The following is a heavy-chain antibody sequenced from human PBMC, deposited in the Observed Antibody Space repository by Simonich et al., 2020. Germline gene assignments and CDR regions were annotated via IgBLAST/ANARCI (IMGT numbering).Heavy chain of an antibody. D-gene: IGHD1-26*01. J-gene: IGHJ6*03. CDR3: ARVPPTSGSYYYYYYMDV. CDR2: INPNRGGT. CDR1: GYTFTGYY. V-gene: IGHV1-2*02. Sequence: QVQLVQSGAEVKKPGASVKVSCKASGYTFTGYYMHWVRQAPGQGLEWMGWINPNRGGTNYAQKVQGRVTMTRDTSISTAYMELSRLRSDDTAVYYCARVPPTSGSYYYYYYMDVWGKGTTVTVSS.